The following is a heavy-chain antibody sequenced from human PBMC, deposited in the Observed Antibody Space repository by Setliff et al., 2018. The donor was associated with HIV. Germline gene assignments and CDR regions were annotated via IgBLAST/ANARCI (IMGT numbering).Heavy chain of an antibody. CDR3: ARGSKGGFFDY. CDR2: INHSGST. Sequence: SGGSFSGYYWSWIRQPPGKGLEWIGEINHSGSTNYNPSLKSRVTISVDMSKNQFSLKLSSVTAADTAVYYCARGSKGGFFDYWGQGTLVTVSS. V-gene: IGHV4-34*01. D-gene: IGHD3-16*01. CDR1: GGSFSGYY. J-gene: IGHJ4*02.